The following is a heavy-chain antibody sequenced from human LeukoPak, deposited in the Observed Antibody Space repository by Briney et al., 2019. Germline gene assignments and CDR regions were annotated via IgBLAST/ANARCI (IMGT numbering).Heavy chain of an antibody. CDR2: INPNSGGT. V-gene: IGHV1-2*02. CDR1: GYTFTGYY. Sequence: ASVKVSCKASGYTFTGYYMHWVRRAPGQGLEWMGWINPNSGGTNYAQKFQGRVTMTRDTSISTAYMGLSRLRSDDTAVYYCARKLGVVVAATGVHWFDPWGQGTLVTVSS. D-gene: IGHD2-15*01. CDR3: ARKLGVVVAATGVHWFDP. J-gene: IGHJ5*02.